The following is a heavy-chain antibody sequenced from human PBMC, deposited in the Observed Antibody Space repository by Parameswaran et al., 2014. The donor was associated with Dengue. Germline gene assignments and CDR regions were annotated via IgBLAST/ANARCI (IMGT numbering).Heavy chain of an antibody. CDR2: IYYSGST. Sequence: WIRQPPGKGLEWIGSIYYSGSTYYNPSLKSRVTISVDTSKNQFSLKLSSVTAADTAVYYCRGFLEWLFISDYYYYGMDVWGQGTTVTVSS. D-gene: IGHD3-3*01. J-gene: IGHJ6*02. V-gene: IGHV4-39*01. CDR3: RGFLEWLFISDYYYYGMDV.